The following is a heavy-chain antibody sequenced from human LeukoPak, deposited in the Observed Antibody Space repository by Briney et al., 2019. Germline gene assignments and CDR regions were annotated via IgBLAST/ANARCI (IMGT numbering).Heavy chain of an antibody. CDR1: GGSISSYY. Sequence: SETLSLTCTVSGGSISSYYWSWIRQPPGKGLEWIGYIYCSGSTNYDPSLKSRVTISVDTSKNQFSLKLSSVTAADTAVYYCARDGFGEYIFDYWGQGTLVTVSS. D-gene: IGHD3-10*01. CDR2: IYCSGST. J-gene: IGHJ4*02. CDR3: ARDGFGEYIFDY. V-gene: IGHV4-59*12.